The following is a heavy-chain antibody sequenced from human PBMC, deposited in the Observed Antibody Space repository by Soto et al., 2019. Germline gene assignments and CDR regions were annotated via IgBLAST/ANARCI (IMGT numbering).Heavy chain of an antibody. J-gene: IGHJ3*02. Sequence: PSETLSLTCTVSGGSISSGGYYWSWIRQHPGKGLEWIGYIYYSGSTYYNPSLKSRVTISVDTSKNQFSLKLSSVTAADTAVYYCARGGYDYIWGSYLPDMGAFDIWGQGTMVTVSS. V-gene: IGHV4-31*03. CDR2: IYYSGST. CDR3: ARGGYDYIWGSYLPDMGAFDI. CDR1: GGSISSGGYY. D-gene: IGHD3-16*02.